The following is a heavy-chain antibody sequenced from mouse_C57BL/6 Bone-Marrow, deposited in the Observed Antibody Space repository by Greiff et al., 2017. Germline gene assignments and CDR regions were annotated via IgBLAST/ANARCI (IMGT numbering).Heavy chain of an antibody. D-gene: IGHD2-1*01. CDR3: ATGKGNVDY. CDR1: GFSLTSYG. CDR2: IWAGGST. J-gene: IGHJ2*01. Sequence: VLLVESGPGLVAPSQSLSITCTVSGFSLTSYGVHWVRQPPGKGLEWLGVIWAGGSTNYNSALMSRLSISKDNSKSKVFLKMNRLQTDDTAMYYCATGKGNVDYWGQGTTLTVSS. V-gene: IGHV2-9*02.